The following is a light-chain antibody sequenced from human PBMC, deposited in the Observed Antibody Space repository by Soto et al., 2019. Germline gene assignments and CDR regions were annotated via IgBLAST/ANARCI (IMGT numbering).Light chain of an antibody. CDR3: QQSYSVPRT. CDR1: QNIAGY. J-gene: IGKJ4*01. Sequence: DVQMTQSPSSLSESVGDRVTITCRPSQNIAGYLNWYQQKPGTAPKLLIYASTSLHSGVPSRFSGSGSGTDFTLAISSLQPEDFATYYCQQSYSVPRTFGGGTKVEIQ. CDR2: AST. V-gene: IGKV1-39*01.